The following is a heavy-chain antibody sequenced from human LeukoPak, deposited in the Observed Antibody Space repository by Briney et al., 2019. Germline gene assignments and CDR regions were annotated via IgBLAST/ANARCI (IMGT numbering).Heavy chain of an antibody. CDR3: ARQWEQLVPIAIFDY. V-gene: IGHV4-39*01. Sequence: SETLSLTCTVSGGSISSSSYYWGWIRQPPGKGLEWIGSIYYSGSTYYNPSLKSRVTISVDTSKNQFSLKLSSVTAADTAVYYCARQWEQLVPIAIFDYWGQGTLVTVSS. CDR1: GGSISSSSYY. J-gene: IGHJ4*02. CDR2: IYYSGST. D-gene: IGHD6-13*01.